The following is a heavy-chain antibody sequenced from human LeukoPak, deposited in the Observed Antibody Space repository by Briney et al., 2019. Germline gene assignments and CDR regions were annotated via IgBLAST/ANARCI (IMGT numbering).Heavy chain of an antibody. Sequence: GGSLRLSCAASGFTFSSYEMNGVRQAPGGGREWVSYISSSGSTTYYADSVKGRFTISRDNAKNSLYLQMNSLRAEDTAVYYCARGADGYSYGFWGQGTLVTVSS. V-gene: IGHV3-48*03. J-gene: IGHJ4*02. CDR3: ARGADGYSYGF. CDR2: ISSSGSTT. CDR1: GFTFSSYE. D-gene: IGHD5-18*01.